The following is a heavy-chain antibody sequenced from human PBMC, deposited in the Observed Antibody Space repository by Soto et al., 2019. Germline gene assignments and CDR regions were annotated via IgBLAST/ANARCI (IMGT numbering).Heavy chain of an antibody. CDR2: INTGGSPA. Sequence: GGSLRLSCTVSGFAFRHNYLTWIRQAPGKGLEWLSYINTGGSPAYYADSVKGQFTISTDIAKKSLYLQMDSLRADDTGVYYCATGGIYYETWGQGTLVTVSS. V-gene: IGHV3-11*01. CDR1: GFAFRHNY. J-gene: IGHJ5*02. D-gene: IGHD1-26*01. CDR3: ATGGIYYET.